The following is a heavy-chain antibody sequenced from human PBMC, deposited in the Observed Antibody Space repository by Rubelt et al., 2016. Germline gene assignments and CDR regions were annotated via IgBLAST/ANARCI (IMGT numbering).Heavy chain of an antibody. CDR3: AHGPGAGNYAFDI. CDR1: GFTFSGSA. V-gene: IGHV3-73*01. J-gene: IGHJ3*02. Sequence: GFTFSGSAMHWVRQASGKGLEWVGRIRSKANNYATAYAASVKGRFTISRDDSKNTAYLQMNSLKTENTAVYYCAHGPGAGNYAFDIWGQGTMVTVSS. D-gene: IGHD6-19*01. CDR2: IRSKANNYAT.